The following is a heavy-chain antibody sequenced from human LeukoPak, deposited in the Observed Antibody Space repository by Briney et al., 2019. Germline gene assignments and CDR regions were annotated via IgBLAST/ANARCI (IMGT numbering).Heavy chain of an antibody. CDR3: ARGITMVRGVVYYVMDV. J-gene: IGHJ6*02. Sequence: SETLSLTCTGSGGSLSSFYWSWIRQPAGKGLEWIGRIHTSGNTNYNPSLKSRVTMSLDTSKSEFSLKLNSVTAADTAVYYCARGITMVRGVVYYVMDVWGQGTTVTVSS. CDR2: IHTSGNT. CDR1: GGSLSSFY. D-gene: IGHD3-10*01. V-gene: IGHV4-4*07.